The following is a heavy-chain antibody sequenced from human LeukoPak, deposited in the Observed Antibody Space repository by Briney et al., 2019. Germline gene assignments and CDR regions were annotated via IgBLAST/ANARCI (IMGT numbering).Heavy chain of an antibody. J-gene: IGHJ4*02. CDR1: GGSFSGYY. D-gene: IGHD2-2*01. CDR3: APTSTSVFNRDSDF. V-gene: IGHV4-59*04. CDR2: IYYGGST. Sequence: SEALSLSCAAYGGSFSGYYWSWIRQPPGKGLEWIGSIYYGGSTYYNPSLKNRVTISVDTSKNQFSLKLRSVTAADTAVYYCAPTSTSVFNRDSDFWGQGTLVTVSS.